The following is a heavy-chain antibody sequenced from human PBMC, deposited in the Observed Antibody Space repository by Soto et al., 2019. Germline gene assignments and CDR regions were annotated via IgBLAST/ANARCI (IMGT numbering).Heavy chain of an antibody. D-gene: IGHD1-26*01. CDR2: IYHSGST. J-gene: IGHJ4*02. CDR1: GYSISSGYY. CDR3: ARETLGCLDY. Sequence: PSETLSLTCAVSGYSISSGYYWGWIRQPPGKGLEWIGSIYHSGSTYYNPSLTSRVTISVDTSKNQFSLKLRSVTAADTTVYYCARETLGCLDYWGQGTLVTVSS. V-gene: IGHV4-38-2*02.